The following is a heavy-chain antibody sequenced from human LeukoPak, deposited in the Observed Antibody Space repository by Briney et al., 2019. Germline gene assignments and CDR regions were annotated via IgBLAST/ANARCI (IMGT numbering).Heavy chain of an antibody. V-gene: IGHV5-51*01. Sequence: GESLKISCKASGYRFNAYWIAWVRQMHGKGLEWMGIIYPDDSDTRYSPSFQGQVTISADKSARTAYLQWSSLKASDTAMYYCARPNITSYYDSRGYDAFDVWGQGTMVTVSS. J-gene: IGHJ3*01. CDR3: ARPNITSYYDSRGYDAFDV. CDR1: GYRFNAYW. D-gene: IGHD3-22*01. CDR2: IYPDDSDT.